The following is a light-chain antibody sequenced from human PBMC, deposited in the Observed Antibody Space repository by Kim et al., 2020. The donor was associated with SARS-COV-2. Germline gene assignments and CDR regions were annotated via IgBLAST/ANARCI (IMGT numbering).Light chain of an antibody. V-gene: IGLV8-61*01. CDR2: NTN. J-gene: IGLJ3*02. CDR1: SGSVSSNYY. CDR3: VLYMGSGIWV. Sequence: GGTCTLTCGVNSGSVSSNYYPSWYQQTPGQAPRTLIYNTNTRSSGVPDRFSGSILGNKAALTITGAQADDESDYYCVLYMGSGIWVFGGGTQLTVL.